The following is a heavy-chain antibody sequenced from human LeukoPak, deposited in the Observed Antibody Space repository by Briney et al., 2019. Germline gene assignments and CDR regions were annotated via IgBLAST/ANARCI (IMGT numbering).Heavy chain of an antibody. V-gene: IGHV4-34*01. CDR1: GGSFSGYY. CDR3: ARAIGGNYYDSSGPRFDP. D-gene: IGHD3-22*01. CDR2: INHSGST. J-gene: IGHJ5*02. Sequence: SETLSLTCAVYGGSFSGYYWSWIRQPPGKGLEWIGEINHSGSTNYNPSLKSRVTISVDTSKNQFSLKLSSVTAADTAVYYCARAIGGNYYDSSGPRFDPWGQGTLVTVSS.